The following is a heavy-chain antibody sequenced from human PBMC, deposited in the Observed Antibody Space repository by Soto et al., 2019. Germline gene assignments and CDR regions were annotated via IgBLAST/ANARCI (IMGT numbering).Heavy chain of an antibody. Sequence: SETLSLTCTVSGGSISSSSYYWGWIRQPPGKGLEWIGSIYYSGSTYYNPSLKSRVTISVDTSKNQFSLKLSSVTAADTAVYYCASLWNKEIYYYGMDVWGQGTTVTVSS. D-gene: IGHD1-1*01. CDR3: ASLWNKEIYYYGMDV. J-gene: IGHJ6*02. CDR2: IYYSGST. V-gene: IGHV4-39*01. CDR1: GGSISSSSYY.